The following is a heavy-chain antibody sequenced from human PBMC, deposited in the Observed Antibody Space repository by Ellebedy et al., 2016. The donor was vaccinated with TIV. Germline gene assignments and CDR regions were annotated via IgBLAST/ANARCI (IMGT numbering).Heavy chain of an antibody. CDR3: AKDPQYYARGWLDP. Sequence: AASVKVSCKASRHTFTGYYMHWVRQAPGQGLEWMGCINPNSGATTYAQKFQGWVTMTRDTSISTAYMELSSLTLDDTAVYYCAKDPQYYARGWLDPWGQGTLVTVSS. V-gene: IGHV1-2*04. J-gene: IGHJ5*02. D-gene: IGHD2-2*01. CDR2: INPNSGAT. CDR1: RHTFTGYY.